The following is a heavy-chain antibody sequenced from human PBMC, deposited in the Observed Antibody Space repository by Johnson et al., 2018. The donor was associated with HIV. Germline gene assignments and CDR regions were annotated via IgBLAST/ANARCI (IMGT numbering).Heavy chain of an antibody. CDR3: ARGGLGYQNLHDAFDI. Sequence: EQLVESGGGVVQPGRSLRLSFATSGFTFSNFGMHWVRQAPGKGLEWVSGISGSGGSTYYADSVKGRFTISRDNSKNTLHLQMNSLRAEDTALYYCARGGLGYQNLHDAFDIWGQGTMFTVSS. D-gene: IGHD1-14*01. J-gene: IGHJ3*02. CDR2: ISGSGGST. V-gene: IGHV3-23*04. CDR1: GFTFSNFG.